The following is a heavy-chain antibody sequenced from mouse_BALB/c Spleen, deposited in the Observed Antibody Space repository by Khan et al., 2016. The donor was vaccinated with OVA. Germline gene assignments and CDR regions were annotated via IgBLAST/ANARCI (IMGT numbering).Heavy chain of an antibody. D-gene: IGHD2-2*01. J-gene: IGHJ4*01. CDR1: GFTFSSYA. V-gene: IGHV5-9-3*01. CDR3: ARSLVDYYAMDY. Sequence: EVELVESGGGVVKPGGSLKLSCSASGFTFSSYAMSWVRQTPEKRLEWVATISSGGHYTFYPDSVKGRFTISRDSAKNTLYLQMSSLRSEDTAMYYCARSLVDYYAMDYWSQGTSVTVSS. CDR2: ISSGGHYT.